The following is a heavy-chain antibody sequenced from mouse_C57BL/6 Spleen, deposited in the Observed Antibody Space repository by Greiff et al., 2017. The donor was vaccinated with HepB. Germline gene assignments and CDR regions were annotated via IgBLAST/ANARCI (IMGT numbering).Heavy chain of an antibody. J-gene: IGHJ3*01. CDR2: IYPGDGDT. Sequence: QVQLKQSGAELVKPGASVKISCKASGYAFSSYWMNWVKQRPGKGLEWIGQIYPGDGDTNYNGKFKGKATRTADKSSSTAYMQLSSLTSEDSAVYFCAREDYYGSGWFAYWGQGTLVTVSA. CDR3: AREDYYGSGWFAY. V-gene: IGHV1-80*01. CDR1: GYAFSSYW. D-gene: IGHD1-1*01.